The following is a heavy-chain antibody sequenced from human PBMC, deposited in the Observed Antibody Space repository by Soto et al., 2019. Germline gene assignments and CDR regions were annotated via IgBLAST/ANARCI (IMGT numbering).Heavy chain of an antibody. V-gene: IGHV4-39*01. CDR2: IYYSGST. CDR1: GGSISSSSYY. Sequence: SETLSLTCTVSGGSISSSSYYWGWIRQPPGKGLEWIGSIYYSGSTYYNPSLKSRVTISVDTSKNQFSRKLSSVTAADTAVYYCETNIAARPYYYYYGMDVWGQGTTVTVSS. D-gene: IGHD6-6*01. CDR3: ETNIAARPYYYYYGMDV. J-gene: IGHJ6*02.